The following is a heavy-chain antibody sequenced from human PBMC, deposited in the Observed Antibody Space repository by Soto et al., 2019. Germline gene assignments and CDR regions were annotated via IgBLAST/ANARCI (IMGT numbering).Heavy chain of an antibody. CDR1: GFTFSSYA. V-gene: IGHV3-23*01. CDR2: ISGSGGST. Sequence: EVQLLESGGGLVQPGGSLRLSCAASGFTFSSYAMSWVRQAPGKGLEWVSAISGSGGSTYYADSVKVRFTISRHNSKNTLYLQMNILIAEDTALYYCAKDRSYYDSSGYYDAFDIWGQGTMVTVSS. CDR3: AKDRSYYDSSGYYDAFDI. J-gene: IGHJ3*02. D-gene: IGHD3-22*01.